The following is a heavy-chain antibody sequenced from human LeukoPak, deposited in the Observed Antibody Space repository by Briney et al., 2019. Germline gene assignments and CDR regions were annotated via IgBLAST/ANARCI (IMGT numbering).Heavy chain of an antibody. CDR1: GGSVSSGSYY. Sequence: SETLSLTCTVSGGSVSSGSYYWSWIRQPPGKGLEWIGYIYYSGSTNYNPSLKSRVTISVDTSKNQFSLKLSSVTAADTAVYYCARMGYSYGYVYWGQGTLVTVSS. CDR2: IYYSGST. CDR3: ARMGYSYGYVY. V-gene: IGHV4-61*01. J-gene: IGHJ4*02. D-gene: IGHD5-18*01.